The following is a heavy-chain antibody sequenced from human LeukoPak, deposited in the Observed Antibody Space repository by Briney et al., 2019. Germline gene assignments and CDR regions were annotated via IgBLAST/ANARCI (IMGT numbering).Heavy chain of an antibody. CDR2: IKQDGNEK. J-gene: IGHJ4*02. Sequence: GGSLRLSCAASRFTFSSYWMSWVRQAPGKGLEWVANIKQDGNEKYYMDSVKGRFTISRDNAQNSLYLQMNSLRAEDTAVYYCARVWVVLPAAIRDWGQGTLVTVSS. CDR3: ARVWVVLPAAIRD. CDR1: RFTFSSYW. D-gene: IGHD2-2*02. V-gene: IGHV3-7*01.